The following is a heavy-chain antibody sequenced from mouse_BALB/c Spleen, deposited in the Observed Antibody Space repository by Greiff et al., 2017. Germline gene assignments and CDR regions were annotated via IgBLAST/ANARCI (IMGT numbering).Heavy chain of an antibody. CDR2: ISYSGST. V-gene: IGHV3-8*02. CDR3: ARDYYGSSYVFAY. CDR1: GDSITSGY. D-gene: IGHD1-1*01. Sequence: ESGPSLVKPSQTLSLTCSVTGDSITSGYWNWIRKFPGNKLEYMGYISYSGSTYYNPSLKSRISITRDTSKNQYYLQLNSVTTEDTATYYCARDYYGSSYVFAYWGQGTLVTVSA. J-gene: IGHJ3*01.